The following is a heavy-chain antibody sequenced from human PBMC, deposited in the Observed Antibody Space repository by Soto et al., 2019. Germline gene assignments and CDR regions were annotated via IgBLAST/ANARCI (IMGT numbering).Heavy chain of an antibody. J-gene: IGHJ6*02. CDR2: TLYDGSKR. CDR1: VFTFSGYG. CDR3: ARAQSYPATYGKKHNNPLRFHYGMDV. Sequence: GGSLRLSCFASVFTFSGYGMRWVRRAPGRGLEWVALTLYDGSKRYYADSVTGRLSTSRDISYSTMCLHRDSLRRDDTAVYYYARAQSYPATYGKKHNNPLRFHYGMDVWGQGTTVTVSS. V-gene: IGHV3-30-3*01. D-gene: IGHD3-10*01.